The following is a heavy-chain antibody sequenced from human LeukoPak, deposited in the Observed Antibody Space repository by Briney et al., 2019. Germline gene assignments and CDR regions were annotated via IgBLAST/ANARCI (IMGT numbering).Heavy chain of an antibody. J-gene: IGHJ4*02. D-gene: IGHD2-15*01. V-gene: IGHV1-18*01. CDR2: ISCYNGDT. CDR3: ARDRTNSGGWHPFFDY. CDR1: GYPLSSHG. Sequence: GASVKVSCKASGYPLSSHGITWVRQAPGQGLEWMGWISCYNGDTHYAQNFQGRVTMTTDKFTSTAYMELKSLRSDDTAMYYCARDRTNSGGWHPFFDYWGQGTLVAVSS.